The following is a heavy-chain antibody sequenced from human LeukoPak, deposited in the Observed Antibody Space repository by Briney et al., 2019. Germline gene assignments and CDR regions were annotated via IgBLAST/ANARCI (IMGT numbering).Heavy chain of an antibody. CDR1: GFTFSSYG. CDR3: ATYRQVLLPFES. V-gene: IGHV3-23*01. Sequence: GGTLRLSCAASGFTFSSYGMSWVRQPPGKGLEWVSSIFPSGGEIHYADSVRGRFTISRDNSKSTLSLQMNSLRAEDTAIYYCATYRQVLLPFESWGQGTLVTVSS. CDR2: IFPSGGEI. J-gene: IGHJ4*02. D-gene: IGHD2-8*02.